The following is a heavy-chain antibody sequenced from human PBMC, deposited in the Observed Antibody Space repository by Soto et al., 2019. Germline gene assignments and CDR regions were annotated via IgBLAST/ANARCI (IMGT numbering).Heavy chain of an antibody. CDR1: GYTFTSYG. CDR2: ISAYNGNT. CDR3: ARDLGRYCSSTSCPPGVGFDP. J-gene: IGHJ5*02. Sequence: ASVKVSCKASGYTFTSYGISRVRQAPGQGLEWMGWISAYNGNTNYAQKLQGRVTMTTDTSTSTAYMELRSLRSDDTAVYYCARDLGRYCSSTSCPPGVGFDPWGQGTLVTVSS. D-gene: IGHD2-2*01. V-gene: IGHV1-18*04.